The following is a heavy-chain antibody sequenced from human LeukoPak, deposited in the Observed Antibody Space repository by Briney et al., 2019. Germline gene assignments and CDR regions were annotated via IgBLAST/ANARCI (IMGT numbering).Heavy chain of an antibody. CDR2: IYPGDSDT. Sequence: GESLKISSKGSGYSFTSYWIGWVRQMPGKGLEWMWIIYPGDSDTRYSPSFQGQVTISADKSISTAYLQWSSLKASDTAMYYCARRYVGNSPAVYWYFDLWGRGTLVTVSS. V-gene: IGHV5-51*01. CDR3: ARRYVGNSPAVYWYFDL. CDR1: GYSFTSYW. D-gene: IGHD4-23*01. J-gene: IGHJ2*01.